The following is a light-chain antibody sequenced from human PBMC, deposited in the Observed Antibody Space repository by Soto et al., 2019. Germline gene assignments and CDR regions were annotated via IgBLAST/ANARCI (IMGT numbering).Light chain of an antibody. CDR2: STN. Sequence: QAVVTQEPSLTVSPGRTVTLTCASSTGPVTSGHYPNWFQQKPGQAPRALIYSTNKKHSWTPARVSGSLLGGKAALTLSGVQPEDEAEYYCLLYYGGAQPVVFGGGTKLTVL. CDR1: TGPVTSGHY. CDR3: LLYYGGAQPVV. V-gene: IGLV7-43*01. J-gene: IGLJ2*01.